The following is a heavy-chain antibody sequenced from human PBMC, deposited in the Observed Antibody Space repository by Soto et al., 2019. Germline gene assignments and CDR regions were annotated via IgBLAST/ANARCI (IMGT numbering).Heavy chain of an antibody. CDR2: IYSGGST. CDR1: RFSVSSND. J-gene: IGHJ4*02. CDR3: ARLYPGIAV. V-gene: IGHV3-53*01. Sequence: ACSLGLSCASSRFSVSSNDTSWVRQAPGKGLEWVSVIYSGGSTYYAGSVKGRFTISRDNSKNTMYIEMNSLRAEDTAVYYCARLYPGIAVWGQGTLVTVSS. D-gene: IGHD6-19*01.